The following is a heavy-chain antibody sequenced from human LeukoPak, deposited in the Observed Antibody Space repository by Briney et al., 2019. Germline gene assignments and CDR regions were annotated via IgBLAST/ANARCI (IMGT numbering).Heavy chain of an antibody. Sequence: GGSLRLSCAASGFTFSSFAMSWVRQAPGKGLEWVSSISGSAGSTYYADSVKGRFTLSRDNSKNTVYLQMSSLRAEDTAVYYCTKETRGQWLPDYWGQGTLVTVSS. CDR2: ISGSAGST. J-gene: IGHJ4*02. CDR1: GFTFSSFA. V-gene: IGHV3-23*01. CDR3: TKETRGQWLPDY. D-gene: IGHD6-19*01.